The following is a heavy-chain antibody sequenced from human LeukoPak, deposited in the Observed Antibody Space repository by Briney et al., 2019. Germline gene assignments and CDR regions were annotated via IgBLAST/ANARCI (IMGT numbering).Heavy chain of an antibody. CDR1: GYTFTGYF. D-gene: IGHD1-7*01. CDR3: ARVELNYGMDV. V-gene: IGHV1-46*01. CDR2: INPSGGST. J-gene: IGHJ6*02. Sequence: ASVKDSCKASGYTFTGYFMHWVRQAPGQGLEWMGIINPSGGSTSYAQKFQGRVTMTRATSTSTVYMELSSLRSEDTAVYYCARVELNYGMDVWGQGTTVTVSS.